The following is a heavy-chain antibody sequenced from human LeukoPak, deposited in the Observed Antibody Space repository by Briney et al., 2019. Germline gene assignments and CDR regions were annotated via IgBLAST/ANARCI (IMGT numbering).Heavy chain of an antibody. J-gene: IGHJ6*03. CDR1: GGTFSSYA. CDR3: ARVPPDFWSGSDMDV. D-gene: IGHD3-3*01. CDR2: IIPIFGTA. V-gene: IGHV1-69*13. Sequence: GASVKVSCKASGGTFSSYAISWVRQAPGQGLEWMGGIIPIFGTANYAQKFQGRVTITADESTSTAYMELSSLRSEDTAVYYCARVPPDFWSGSDMDVWGKGTRSPSP.